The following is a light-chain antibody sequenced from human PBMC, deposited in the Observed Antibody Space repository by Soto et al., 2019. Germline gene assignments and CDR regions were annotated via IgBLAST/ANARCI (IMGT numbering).Light chain of an antibody. CDR3: SSYTTSRAYV. Sequence: QSALTQPASVSGSPGQSITISCTGTSSDVGAYNYVSSYQQQSGKAPKLMIHEVSNRPSGVSNRFSGSKSGNTASLTISGLQAEDEADYYCSSYTTSRAYVFGIGTKVTVL. CDR1: SSDVGAYNY. V-gene: IGLV2-14*01. J-gene: IGLJ1*01. CDR2: EVS.